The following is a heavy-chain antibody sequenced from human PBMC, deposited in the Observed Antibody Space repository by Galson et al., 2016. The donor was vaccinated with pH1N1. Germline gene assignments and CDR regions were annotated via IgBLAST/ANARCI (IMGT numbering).Heavy chain of an antibody. J-gene: IGHJ4*02. CDR3: TRDGTDWSNNIDF. CDR1: GYTFSAFW. D-gene: IGHD3-9*01. V-gene: IGHV3-74*03. CDR2: ISSDGTET. Sequence: SLRLSCAGSGYTFSAFWMHWVRQVPGKGLVWVSRISSDGTETSYTDSVRGRFTISRDNAKNTLYLDMASLTTDDTAVYYCTRDGTDWSNNIDFWGQGTLVTVSS.